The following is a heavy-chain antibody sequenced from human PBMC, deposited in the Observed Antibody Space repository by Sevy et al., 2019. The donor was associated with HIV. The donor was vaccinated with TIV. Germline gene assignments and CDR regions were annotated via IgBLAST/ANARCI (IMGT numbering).Heavy chain of an antibody. J-gene: IGHJ4*02. D-gene: IGHD3-22*01. CDR1: GFTVSSNY. CDR3: AKGGSTSGYYLNYFAY. Sequence: GGSLRLSCAASGFTVSSNYMSWVRQAPGKGLEWVSAVSGGGDTTYYADSVKGRFTISRDNSKNTLYLQMNSLRAEDTAVYYCAKGGSTSGYYLNYFAYWGQGTLVTVSS. V-gene: IGHV3-23*01. CDR2: VSGGGDTT.